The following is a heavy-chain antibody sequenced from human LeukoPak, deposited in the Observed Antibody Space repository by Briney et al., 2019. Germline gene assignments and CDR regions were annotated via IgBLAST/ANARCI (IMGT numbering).Heavy chain of an antibody. Sequence: ASVAVSCKASGYTFTSYYMHWVRQAPGQGLEWMGIINPSGGSTSYAQQFQGRVSMTRNTSTSTVYMEPSSLRSEDTAVYYCARGNRRVVPAASVVDNWFDPWGQGTPVPVSS. CDR2: INPSGGST. V-gene: IGHV1-46*01. D-gene: IGHD2-2*01. CDR3: ARGNRRVVPAASVVDNWFDP. CDR1: GYTFTSYY. J-gene: IGHJ5*02.